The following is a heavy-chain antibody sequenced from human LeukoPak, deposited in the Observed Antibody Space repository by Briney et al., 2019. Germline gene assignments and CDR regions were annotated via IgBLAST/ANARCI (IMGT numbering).Heavy chain of an antibody. CDR2: IIPIFGTA. V-gene: IGHV1-69*06. CDR3: ARAGIWDYSDTSGYHNAAFDI. J-gene: IGHJ3*02. CDR1: GGTFSSNA. D-gene: IGHD3-22*01. Sequence: SVKVSCKASGGTFSSNAISWVRQAPGQGLEWMGGIIPIFGTANYAQKFQGRVTITADKSTSTAYMELSSLRSDDTAVYYCARAGIWDYSDTSGYHNAAFDIWGQGTMVTVSS.